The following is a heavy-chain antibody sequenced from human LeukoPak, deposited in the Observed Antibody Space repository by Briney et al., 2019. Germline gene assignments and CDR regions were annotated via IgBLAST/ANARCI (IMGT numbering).Heavy chain of an antibody. D-gene: IGHD1-26*01. V-gene: IGHV4-61*02. J-gene: IGHJ3*02. CDR1: GGSISSGSYY. CDR2: IYTSGST. CDR3: ASPSGSYYGFDI. Sequence: PSETLSLTCTVSGGSISSGSYYWSWIRQPAGKGLEWIGRIYTSGSTNYNPSLKSRVTISVDTSKNQFSLKLSSVTAADTAVYYCASPSGSYYGFDIWGQGTMVTVSS.